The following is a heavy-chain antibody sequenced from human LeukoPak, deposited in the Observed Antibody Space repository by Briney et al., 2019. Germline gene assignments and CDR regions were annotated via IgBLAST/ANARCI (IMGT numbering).Heavy chain of an antibody. CDR3: ASGPPPDFDY. J-gene: IGHJ4*02. CDR1: GASISRYY. Sequence: SETLSLTCTVSGASISRYYWSWIRQPPGKGLEWIGRIHPSGSTNYNPSLKSRITLSVDTSKNQFSLKLSSVTAADTAVYYCASGPPPDFDYWGRGTLVTVSS. V-gene: IGHV4-4*07. CDR2: IHPSGST.